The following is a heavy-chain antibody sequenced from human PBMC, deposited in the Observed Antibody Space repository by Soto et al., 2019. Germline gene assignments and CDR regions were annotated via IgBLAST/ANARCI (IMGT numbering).Heavy chain of an antibody. J-gene: IGHJ4*02. Sequence: VQMWESGGGLVQPGGSLRLSCGASGFALRNSPVTWVRQAPGKGLEWVSTISRSGGTIHYADSVKGRFTLSRDNSENTVYLQMNSLRVDDTDLYFCAKDAGYAAVWGQGTLVTVSS. CDR1: GFALRNSP. V-gene: IGHV3-23*01. CDR3: AKDAGYAAV. D-gene: IGHD5-12*01. CDR2: ISRSGGTI.